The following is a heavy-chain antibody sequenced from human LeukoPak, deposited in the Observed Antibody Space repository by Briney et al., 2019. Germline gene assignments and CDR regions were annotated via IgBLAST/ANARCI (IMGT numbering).Heavy chain of an antibody. V-gene: IGHV3-23*01. J-gene: IGHJ6*03. Sequence: GGTLRLSCVASGFTFSAYGMSWVRQAPGKGLEWVSAISGSGGSTYYADSVKGRFTISRDNSKNTLYLQMNSLRAEDTAVYYCAKDGGEYYDILTGYYPRLYYMDVWGKGTTVTISS. CDR3: AKDGGEYYDILTGYYPRLYYMDV. D-gene: IGHD3-9*01. CDR2: ISGSGGST. CDR1: GFTFSAYG.